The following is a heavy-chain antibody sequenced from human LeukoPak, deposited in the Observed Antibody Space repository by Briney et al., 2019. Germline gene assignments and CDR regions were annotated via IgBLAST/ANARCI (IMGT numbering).Heavy chain of an antibody. CDR3: ARGDRYDSSGYYEHFDY. CDR2: ISGSGGST. Sequence: GGSLRLSCAASGFTSSSYAMSWVRQAPGKGLEWVSAISGSGGSTYYADSVKGRFTISRDNAKNSLYLQMNSLRAEDTALYHCARGDRYDSSGYYEHFDYWGQGTLVTVSS. CDR1: GFTSSSYA. J-gene: IGHJ4*02. D-gene: IGHD3-22*01. V-gene: IGHV3-23*01.